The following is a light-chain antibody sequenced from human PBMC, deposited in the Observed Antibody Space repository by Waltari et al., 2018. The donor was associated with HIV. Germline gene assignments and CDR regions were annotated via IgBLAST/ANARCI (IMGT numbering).Light chain of an antibody. V-gene: IGLV3-19*01. CDR3: NSRDSSGNLWV. CDR2: GRN. Sequence: SSELTQDPAVSVALGQTIRITCQEDSLRNYYASWYQQKPGQAPLLVLYGRNDRPSGIPDRFSGSKSGNTSSLTISGVQAEDEADYYCNSRDSSGNLWVFGGGTKLTVL. J-gene: IGLJ3*02. CDR1: SLRNYY.